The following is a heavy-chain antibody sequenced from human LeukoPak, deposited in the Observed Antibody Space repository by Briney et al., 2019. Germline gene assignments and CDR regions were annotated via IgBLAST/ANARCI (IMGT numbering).Heavy chain of an antibody. D-gene: IGHD4-17*01. CDR2: IKQDGSEK. V-gene: IGHV3-7*01. J-gene: IGHJ5*02. CDR3: ARVLNGDYPS. Sequence: GGSLRLSCAASGFTFSSYWMSWVRQAPGKGLEWVASIKQDGSEKYYVDSVMGRFTISRENAKNSLYLQMNSLRAEDTAVYYCARVLNGDYPSWGQGTLVTVSS. CDR1: GFTFSSYW.